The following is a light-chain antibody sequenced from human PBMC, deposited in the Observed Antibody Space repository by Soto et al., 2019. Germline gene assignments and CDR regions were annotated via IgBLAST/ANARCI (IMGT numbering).Light chain of an antibody. CDR3: SAWDDSIYGPV. CDR1: SSDIGTNP. J-gene: IGLJ2*01. V-gene: IGLV1-44*01. Sequence: QSVLTQPPSASGTPGQRVAISCSGGSSDIGTNPVNWYLHLPGADPKLLIYRDNQRPSGVPDRFSGSKSGTSASLTISGRQSEDEADYFCSAWDDSIYGPVFGGGTKLTVL. CDR2: RDN.